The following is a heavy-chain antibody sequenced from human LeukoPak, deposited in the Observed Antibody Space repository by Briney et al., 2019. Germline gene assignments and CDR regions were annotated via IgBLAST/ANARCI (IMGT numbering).Heavy chain of an antibody. CDR3: ATGHSSGWSDY. Sequence: SETLSLTCTVPGGSISGDYWSWIRQPPGKGLEWIGYISYSATTNYNPSLKSRVSFSIDTSKNQFSLKLTSVSAADTAVYFCATGHSSGWSDYWGQGTLVSVSS. D-gene: IGHD6-19*01. V-gene: IGHV4-59*01. CDR1: GGSISGDY. CDR2: ISYSATT. J-gene: IGHJ4*02.